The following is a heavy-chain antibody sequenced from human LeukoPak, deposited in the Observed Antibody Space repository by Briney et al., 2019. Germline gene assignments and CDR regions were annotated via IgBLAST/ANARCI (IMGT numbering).Heavy chain of an antibody. CDR2: AYYRSKRYS. CDR1: GASVSSNSAA. D-gene: IGHD6-13*01. CDR3: ARHSTSWDPFDY. Sequence: SQTLSLTCAISGASVSSNSAAWNWIRQSPSRGLEWLGRAYYRSKRYSDYAVSVKSRITINTDTSKSQFSLQLNSVTPEDTAVYYCARHSTSWDPFDYWGQGTLVTVSS. J-gene: IGHJ4*02. V-gene: IGHV6-1*01.